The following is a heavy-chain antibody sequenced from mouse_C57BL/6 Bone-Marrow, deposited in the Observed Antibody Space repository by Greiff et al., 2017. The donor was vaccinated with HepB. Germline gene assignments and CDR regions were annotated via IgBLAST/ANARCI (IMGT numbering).Heavy chain of an antibody. CDR1: GYAFSSSW. J-gene: IGHJ3*01. V-gene: IGHV1-82*01. Sequence: QVQLQQSGPELVKPGASVKISCKASGYAFSSSWMNWVKQRPGKGLEWIGRIYPGDGDTNYNGKFKGKATLTADKSSSTAYVQLSSLTSEDSAVYFCARHGSSYVFAYWGQGTLVTVSA. CDR3: ARHGSSYVFAY. D-gene: IGHD1-1*01. CDR2: IYPGDGDT.